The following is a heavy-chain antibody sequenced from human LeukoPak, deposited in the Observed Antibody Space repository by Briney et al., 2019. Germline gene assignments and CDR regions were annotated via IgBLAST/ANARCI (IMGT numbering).Heavy chain of an antibody. J-gene: IGHJ4*02. CDR2: IYYSGST. V-gene: IGHV4-59*01. CDR1: GGSISSYY. Sequence: SETLSLTCTVSGGSISSYYWSWIRQPPGKGLEWIGYIYYSGSTNYNPSLKSRVTISVDTSKNQFSLKLSSATAADTAVYYCAGGWLQFRVNYWGQGTLVTVSS. CDR3: AGGWLQFRVNY. D-gene: IGHD5-24*01.